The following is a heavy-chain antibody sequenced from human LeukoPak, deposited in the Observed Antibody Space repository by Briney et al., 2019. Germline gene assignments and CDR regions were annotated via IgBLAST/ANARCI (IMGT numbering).Heavy chain of an antibody. CDR3: ARLSQGLAAAAPRWFDP. Sequence: ASVKVSCKASGGTFSSYAISWVRQAPGQGLEWMGGIIPILGTANYAQKFQGRVTITTDESTSTAYMELSSLRSEDTAVYYCARLSQGLAAAAPRWFDPWGQGTLVTVSS. CDR1: GGTFSSYA. V-gene: IGHV1-69*05. CDR2: IIPILGTA. D-gene: IGHD6-13*01. J-gene: IGHJ5*02.